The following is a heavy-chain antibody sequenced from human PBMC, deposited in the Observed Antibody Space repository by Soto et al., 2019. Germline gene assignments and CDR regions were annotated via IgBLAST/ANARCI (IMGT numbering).Heavy chain of an antibody. CDR3: ARDWYCSGGRCYNCCVP. CDR2: ISVDNGNT. Sequence: QVQLVQSGAEVKKPGASVKVSCKASGYTFTSYGISWVRQAPGQGLEWMGWISVDNGNTNYAQKLQGRVTMTTDTSTSTAYMELRSLRSDDAAVYYCARDWYCSGGRCYNCCVPWGQGTLVTVSA. D-gene: IGHD2-15*01. J-gene: IGHJ5*02. CDR1: GYTFTSYG. V-gene: IGHV1-18*01.